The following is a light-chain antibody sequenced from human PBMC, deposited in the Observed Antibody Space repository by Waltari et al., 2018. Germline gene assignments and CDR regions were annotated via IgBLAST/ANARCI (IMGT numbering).Light chain of an antibody. J-gene: IGKJ2*01. CDR1: QSISIY. CDR2: HAS. CDR3: QQCYDGRT. V-gene: IGKV3-15*01. Sequence: EIVMTQSPATLSVSPGERATLSCRASQSISIYLAWFQQEPGQAPRLLIYHASTRATGIPARLSGSGSGTEFTLTISSLQSEDFAVYYCQQCYDGRTFGQGTKLEIK.